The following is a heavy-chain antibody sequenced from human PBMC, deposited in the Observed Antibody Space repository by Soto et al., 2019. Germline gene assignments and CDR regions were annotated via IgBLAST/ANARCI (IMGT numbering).Heavy chain of an antibody. Sequence: PSETLSLTCTVSNGSISSFYWTWVRQPAGKGLEWIGRTSSSGNNIYNPSLKSRVTMSVDTSKNQFSLKLNSVTAADTAIYYCARGGALHLWPFDYWGQGTLVTVS. CDR3: ARGGALHLWPFDY. CDR2: TSSSGNN. J-gene: IGHJ4*02. D-gene: IGHD3-16*01. V-gene: IGHV4-4*07. CDR1: NGSISSFY.